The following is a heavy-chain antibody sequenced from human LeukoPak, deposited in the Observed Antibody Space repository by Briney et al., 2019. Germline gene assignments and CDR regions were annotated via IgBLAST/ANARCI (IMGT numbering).Heavy chain of an antibody. CDR1: GGSISSSIYY. Sequence: SETLSLTCTVSGGSISSSIYYWGWIRQPPGKGLEWIGSIHYSGVTYYNPSLKSRVTIYVDTSRNQFSLTLRSVTAADTAVYYCARVDTAMAGVDYWGQGTLVTVSS. CDR3: ARVDTAMAGVDY. V-gene: IGHV4-39*01. D-gene: IGHD5-18*01. J-gene: IGHJ4*02. CDR2: IHYSGVT.